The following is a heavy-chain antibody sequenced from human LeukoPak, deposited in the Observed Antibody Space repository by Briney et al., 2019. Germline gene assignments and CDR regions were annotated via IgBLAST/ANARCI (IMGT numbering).Heavy chain of an antibody. CDR3: ARDTLTTVTTFDY. CDR2: IWFDGSNK. Sequence: GSLRLSCAASGFTFSNFGMHWVRQAPGRGLEWVAVIWFDGSNKYYADSVKGRFTISRDNSKNTLYLQMNSLRGEDTAVYYCARDTLTTVTTFDYWGQGTLVTVSS. CDR1: GFTFSNFG. V-gene: IGHV3-33*01. D-gene: IGHD4-17*01. J-gene: IGHJ4*02.